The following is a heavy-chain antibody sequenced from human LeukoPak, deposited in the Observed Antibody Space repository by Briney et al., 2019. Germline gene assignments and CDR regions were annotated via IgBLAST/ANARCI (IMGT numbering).Heavy chain of an antibody. CDR3: ASPYGDYNGAFDI. CDR1: GGSFSGYY. D-gene: IGHD4-17*01. CDR2: INHSGST. V-gene: IGHV4-34*01. J-gene: IGHJ3*02. Sequence: SETLSLTCAVYGGSFSGYYWSWIRQPAGKGLEWIGEINHSGSTNYNPSLKSRVPISVDTSKNQFSLKLSSVTAADTAVYYCASPYGDYNGAFDIWGQGTMVTVSS.